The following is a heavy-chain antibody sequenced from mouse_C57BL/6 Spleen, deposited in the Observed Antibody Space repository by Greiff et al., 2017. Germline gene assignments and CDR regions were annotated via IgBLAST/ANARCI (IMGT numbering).Heavy chain of an antibody. V-gene: IGHV1-76*01. CDR2: IYPGSGNT. CDR3: ARSPAGDYFDY. CDR1: GYTFTDYY. J-gene: IGHJ2*01. Sequence: VQLQQSGAELVRPGASVKLSCKASGYTFTDYYINWVKQRPGQGLEWIARIYPGSGNTYYNEKFKGKATLTAEKSSSTAYMQLSSLTSEDSAVYFCARSPAGDYFDYWAQGTTLTVSS.